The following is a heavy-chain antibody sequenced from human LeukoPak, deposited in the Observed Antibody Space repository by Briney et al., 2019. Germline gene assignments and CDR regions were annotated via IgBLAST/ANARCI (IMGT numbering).Heavy chain of an antibody. J-gene: IGHJ4*02. CDR1: GGSISSSSFY. CDR2: IYYSGST. Sequence: SETLFLTCTVSGGSISSSSFYWGWIRQPPGKGLEWIGGIYYSGSTYYNPSLKSRVTISVDTSKNQFSLKLSSVTAADTAVYYCARHVRYSSGHNYFDYWGQGTLVTVSS. CDR3: ARHVRYSSGHNYFDY. D-gene: IGHD6-19*01. V-gene: IGHV4-39*01.